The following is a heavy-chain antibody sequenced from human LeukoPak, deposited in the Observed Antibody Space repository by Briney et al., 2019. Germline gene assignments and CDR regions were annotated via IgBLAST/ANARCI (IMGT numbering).Heavy chain of an antibody. CDR3: AKDVLLVSGSGSYCDY. CDR2: ISWNSGSI. Sequence: SLRLSCAASGFTFDDYAMHWVRQAPGKGLEWVSGISWNSGSIGYADSVKGRFTISRDNAKNSLYLQMNSLRAEGTALYYCAKDVLLVSGSGSYCDYWGQGTLVTISS. J-gene: IGHJ4*02. V-gene: IGHV3-9*01. CDR1: GFTFDDYA. D-gene: IGHD3-10*01.